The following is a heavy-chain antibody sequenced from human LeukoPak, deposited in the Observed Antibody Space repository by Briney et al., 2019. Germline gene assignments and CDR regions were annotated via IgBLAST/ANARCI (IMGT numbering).Heavy chain of an antibody. CDR1: GYTFTTYA. D-gene: IGHD6-19*01. Sequence: GASVKVSCKASGYTFTTYAIHWVRQAPGQRLEWMGRINTGNGNTKYSQEFRGRVTITRDTSASTAYMELSSLRSEDMAVYYCARSEGYSSGWYVYWGQGTLVTVSS. V-gene: IGHV1-3*03. J-gene: IGHJ4*02. CDR3: ARSEGYSSGWYVY. CDR2: INTGNGNT.